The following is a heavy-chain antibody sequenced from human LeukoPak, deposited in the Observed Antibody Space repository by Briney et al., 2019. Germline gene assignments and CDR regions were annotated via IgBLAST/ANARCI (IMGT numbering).Heavy chain of an antibody. Sequence: GFTXXXYAMSWVRQAPGKGLEWVSAISGGGGSTYYADSVKGRFTISRDNSKNTLYLQMNSLRAEDTAVYYCAKEGYDSFDYWGQGTLVTVSS. V-gene: IGHV3-23*01. CDR2: ISGGGGST. J-gene: IGHJ4*02. CDR1: GFTXXXYA. D-gene: IGHD3-16*01. CDR3: AKEGYDSFDY.